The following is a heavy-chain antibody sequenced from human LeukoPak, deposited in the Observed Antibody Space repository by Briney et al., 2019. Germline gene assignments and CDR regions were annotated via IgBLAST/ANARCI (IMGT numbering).Heavy chain of an antibody. D-gene: IGHD4-23*01. CDR1: GGSISSYY. CDR2: IYYSGCT. CDR3: AWSVGRQDASDI. Sequence: YPSETLSLTCTVSGGSISSYYWSWIRQPPGKGLEWIGYIYYSGCTNYNPSLKSRVTISVDTSKNQFSLKLSSVTAADTAVYYCAWSVGRQDASDIWGQGTMVTVSS. J-gene: IGHJ3*02. V-gene: IGHV4-59*01.